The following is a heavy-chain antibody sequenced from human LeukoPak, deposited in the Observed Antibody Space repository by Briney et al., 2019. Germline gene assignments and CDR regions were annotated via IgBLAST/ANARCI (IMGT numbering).Heavy chain of an antibody. CDR3: AKDRVTMIVVVDQTN. Sequence: GGSLRLSCAASEFSVGSNYMTWVRQAPGKGLEWVSLIYSGGSTYYADSVKGRFTISRDNSKNTLYLQMNSLRAEDTAVYYCAKDRVTMIVVVDQTNWGQGTLVTVSS. J-gene: IGHJ4*02. D-gene: IGHD3-22*01. CDR2: IYSGGST. CDR1: EFSVGSNY. V-gene: IGHV3-66*01.